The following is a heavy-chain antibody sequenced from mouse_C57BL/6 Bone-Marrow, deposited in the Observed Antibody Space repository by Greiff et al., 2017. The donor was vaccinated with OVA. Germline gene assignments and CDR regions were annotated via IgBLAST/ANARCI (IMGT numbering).Heavy chain of an antibody. CDR3: AMLLLRICMDY. D-gene: IGHD1-1*01. V-gene: IGHV5-17*01. CDR2: LSSGSSTI. J-gene: IGHJ4*01. CDR1: GFTFSDYG. Sequence: EVMLVESGGGLVKPGGSLKLSCAASGFTFSDYGMHWVRQAPEKGLEWVAYLSSGSSTIYSADKVKGRFTISRDNAKNTLCLQMTSLRSEDTAMYYCAMLLLRICMDYWGQGASVTVSS.